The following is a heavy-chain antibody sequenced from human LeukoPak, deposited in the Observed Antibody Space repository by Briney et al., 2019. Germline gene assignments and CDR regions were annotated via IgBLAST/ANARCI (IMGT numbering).Heavy chain of an antibody. Sequence: GGSLRLSCAASGFTFSSYSMNWVRQAPGKGLEWVSSISSSSSYVYYADSVKGRFTISRDNAKNSLYLQMNSLRAEDTAVYYCASNSVGAGDYWGQGTLVTASS. D-gene: IGHD1-26*01. CDR1: GFTFSSYS. CDR2: ISSSSSYV. CDR3: ASNSVGAGDY. V-gene: IGHV3-21*01. J-gene: IGHJ4*02.